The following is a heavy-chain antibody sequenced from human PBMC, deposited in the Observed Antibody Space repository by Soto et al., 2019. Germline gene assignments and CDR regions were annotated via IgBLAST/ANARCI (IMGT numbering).Heavy chain of an antibody. CDR3: ARGWTFDL. V-gene: IGHV3-23*01. CDR1: GFTFSSFA. J-gene: IGHJ4*02. CDR2: ISGSGGAT. D-gene: IGHD1-1*01. Sequence: PGGSLRLSCAASGFTFSSFAMSWVRQAPGKGLEWVSGISGSGGATYYADYVKGRFTFSRDNSKNTLFLQMTSLRAEDTAVYYCARGWTFDLWGQGTLVTVSS.